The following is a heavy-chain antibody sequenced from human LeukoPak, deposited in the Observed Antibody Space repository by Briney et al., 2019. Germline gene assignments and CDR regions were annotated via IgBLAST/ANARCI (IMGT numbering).Heavy chain of an antibody. CDR2: ISAYNGNT. V-gene: IGHV1-18*01. CDR1: GYTFTSFG. D-gene: IGHD5-18*01. CDR3: VRDLGVDTSMIFFDY. Sequence: GASVKVSCRASGYTFTSFGISWVRQAPGQGLEWMGWISAYNGNTKSAQKFQGRVIMTTDTSTNTAYMELRSPRSDDTAVFYCVRDLGVDTSMIFFDYWGQGTLVTVSS. J-gene: IGHJ4*02.